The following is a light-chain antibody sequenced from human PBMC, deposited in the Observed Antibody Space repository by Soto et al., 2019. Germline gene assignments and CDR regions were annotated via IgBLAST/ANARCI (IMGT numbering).Light chain of an antibody. V-gene: IGLV2-8*01. CDR2: ELS. CDR1: SRDVGGHDY. J-gene: IGLJ2*01. CDR3: SSYVTGNSLI. Sequence: QSALTQPPSASGSPGQSVTISCTGTSRDVGGHDYVSWYQQHPGKAPKLMIYELSKRPSGVPDRFSGSKSGNTASQTVSGLQAEDEADYYCSSYVTGNSLIFGGGTQLTVL.